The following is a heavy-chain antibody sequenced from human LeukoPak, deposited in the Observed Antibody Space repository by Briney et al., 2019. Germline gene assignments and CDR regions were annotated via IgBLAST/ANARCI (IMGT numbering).Heavy chain of an antibody. D-gene: IGHD3-3*01. CDR3: ARDRGTISNWFDP. CDR1: GGSISSSNYY. Sequence: SETLSLTCTVSGGSISSSNYYWGWIRQPPGKGLEWVGSIYYTGSTYYNPSLKSRVTIFVDTSKNQFSLKLSSVTAADTAVYYCARDRGTISNWFDPWGQGTLVTVSS. J-gene: IGHJ5*02. V-gene: IGHV4-39*07. CDR2: IYYTGST.